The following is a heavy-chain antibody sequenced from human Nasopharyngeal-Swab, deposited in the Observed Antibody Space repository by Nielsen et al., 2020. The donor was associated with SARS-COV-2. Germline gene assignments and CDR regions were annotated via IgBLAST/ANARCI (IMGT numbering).Heavy chain of an antibody. CDR2: IYDSGST. J-gene: IGHJ6*02. Sequence: SETLSLTCTVSGGSISSGSYYWSWIRQPPGKGLEWIGYIYDSGSTNYNPSLKSRVTISVDTSKNQFSLKLSSVPAADTAAYYCARDHYGSGSPSMDVWRQGTTVTVSS. CDR1: GGSISSGSYY. V-gene: IGHV4-61*01. D-gene: IGHD3-10*01. CDR3: ARDHYGSGSPSMDV.